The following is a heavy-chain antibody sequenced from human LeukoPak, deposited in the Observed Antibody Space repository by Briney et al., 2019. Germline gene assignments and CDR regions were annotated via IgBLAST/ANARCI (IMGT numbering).Heavy chain of an antibody. CDR3: ARGRDSSGGGFDY. J-gene: IGHJ4*02. CDR1: GFTFSSYS. CDR2: ISSSSSYI. D-gene: IGHD6-19*01. Sequence: GGSLRLSCAASGFTFSSYSMNWVRQAPGKGLEWASSISSSSSYIYYADSVKGRFTISRDNAKNSLYLQMNSLRAEDAAVYYCARGRDSSGGGFDYWGQGTLVTVSS. V-gene: IGHV3-21*01.